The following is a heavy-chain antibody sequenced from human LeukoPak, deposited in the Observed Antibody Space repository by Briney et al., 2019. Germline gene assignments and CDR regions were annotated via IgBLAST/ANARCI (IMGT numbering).Heavy chain of an antibody. CDR3: ARDRSQEFDP. CDR2: ISSDGTNK. V-gene: IGHV3-30*04. D-gene: IGHD3-10*01. J-gene: IGHJ5*02. CDR1: RFTFRNYA. Sequence: GPLRLSCAASRFTFRNYAMHWVRQAPGKGLEWVAVISSDGTNKDYADSVKGRFSISRDNSKNTLYLQMNRLRADDTAVYYCARDRSQEFDPWGQGTLVTVSS.